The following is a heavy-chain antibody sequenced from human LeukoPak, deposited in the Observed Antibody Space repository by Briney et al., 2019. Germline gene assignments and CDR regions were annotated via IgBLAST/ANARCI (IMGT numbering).Heavy chain of an antibody. V-gene: IGHV4-4*02. CDR3: ARHPRNSRNFDY. D-gene: IGHD6-13*01. Sequence: SGTLSLTCAVSGGSISSSTWWSWVRQPPGKGLEWIGSIYYSGSTYYNPSLKSRVTISVDTSKNQFSLKLSSVTAADTAVYYCARHPRNSRNFDYWGQGTLVTVSS. CDR1: GGSISSSTW. J-gene: IGHJ4*02. CDR2: IYYSGST.